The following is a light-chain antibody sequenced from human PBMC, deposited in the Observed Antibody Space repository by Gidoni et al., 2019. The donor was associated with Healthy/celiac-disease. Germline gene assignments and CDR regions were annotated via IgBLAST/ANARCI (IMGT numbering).Light chain of an antibody. V-gene: IGLV2-14*01. CDR2: DVS. J-gene: IGLJ3*02. CDR3: SSYTSSSTLV. Sequence: QSALTQPASVSGSPGQSITISCTGTSSDVGGYNYVPWYQQHHGKAPKLMIYDVSNRPSGVSNRFSVSKSGNTASLTISGLQAEDEADYYCSSYTSSSTLVFGGGTKLTVL. CDR1: SSDVGGYNY.